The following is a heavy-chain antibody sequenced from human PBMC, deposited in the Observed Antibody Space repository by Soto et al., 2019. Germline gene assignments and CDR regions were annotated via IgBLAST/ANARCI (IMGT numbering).Heavy chain of an antibody. CDR2: INHSGST. CDR3: ARHPTGLWFGDGPDD. D-gene: IGHD3-10*01. V-gene: IGHV4-34*01. Sequence: SETLSLTCAVYGGSFSGYYWSWIRQPPGKGLEWIGEINHSGSTNYNPSLKSRVTISVDTSKNQFSLKLSAVTAADTAVYYCARHPTGLWFGDGPDDWGQGTLVTVSS. J-gene: IGHJ4*02. CDR1: GGSFSGYY.